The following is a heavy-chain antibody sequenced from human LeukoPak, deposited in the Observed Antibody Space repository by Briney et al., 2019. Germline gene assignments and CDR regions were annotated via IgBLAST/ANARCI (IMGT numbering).Heavy chain of an antibody. Sequence: ASVKVSCKASGYTFTNYAMHWVRQAPGQRLEWMGWINAGNGNTKYSQKFQGRLTITWDTSASTAYTELSILRSEDTAVYYCARDLGSGWYYFDYWGQGALVTVSS. CDR2: INAGNGNT. CDR1: GYTFTNYA. CDR3: ARDLGSGWYYFDY. D-gene: IGHD6-19*01. J-gene: IGHJ4*02. V-gene: IGHV1-3*01.